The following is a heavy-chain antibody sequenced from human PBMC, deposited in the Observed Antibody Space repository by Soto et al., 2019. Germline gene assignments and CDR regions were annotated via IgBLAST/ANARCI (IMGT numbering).Heavy chain of an antibody. D-gene: IGHD2-2*01. Sequence: QITLKESGPTLVKPTQPLTLTCTFSGFSLSTSEVGVGWIRQPPGKALEWLALIYWDDDKRYSPSLKSRLTITKDTSKNQVVPTMSNMDTVDTATYYCAHPSLYCSSTTCYLDYWGQGTLVTVSS. CDR3: AHPSLYCSSTTCYLDY. CDR1: GFSLSTSEVG. J-gene: IGHJ4*02. CDR2: IYWDDDK. V-gene: IGHV2-5*02.